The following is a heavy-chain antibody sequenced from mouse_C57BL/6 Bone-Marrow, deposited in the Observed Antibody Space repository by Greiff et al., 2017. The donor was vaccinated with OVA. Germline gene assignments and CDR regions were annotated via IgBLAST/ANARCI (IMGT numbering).Heavy chain of an antibody. J-gene: IGHJ4*01. CDR2: ISNGGGST. CDR3: ARPGSSYYAMDY. Sequence: EVHLVESGGGLVQPGGSLKLSCAASGFTFSDHYMYWVRQTPEKRLEWVAYISNGGGSTYYPDTVKGRFTISRDNAKNTLYLQMSRLKSEDTAMYYCARPGSSYYAMDYWGQGTSVTVSS. CDR1: GFTFSDHY. D-gene: IGHD1-1*01. V-gene: IGHV5-12*01.